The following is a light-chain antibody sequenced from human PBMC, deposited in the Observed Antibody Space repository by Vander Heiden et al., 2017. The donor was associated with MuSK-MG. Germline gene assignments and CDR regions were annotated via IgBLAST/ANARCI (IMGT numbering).Light chain of an antibody. Sequence: IVLTQSPGTLSLSPGERATLSCRASQNIRIYLSWYQQKPGQPPRLLIYDTSNRATGIPARFSGSGSGTDFTLTISSLEPEDFAVYYCQQRSDWPRTFGQGTKVEIK. V-gene: IGKV3-11*01. CDR3: QQRSDWPRT. CDR1: QNIRIY. CDR2: DTS. J-gene: IGKJ1*01.